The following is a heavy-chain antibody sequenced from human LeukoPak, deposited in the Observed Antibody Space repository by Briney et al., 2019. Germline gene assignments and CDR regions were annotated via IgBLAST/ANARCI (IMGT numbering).Heavy chain of an antibody. Sequence: SVKVSCKASGGTFSSYAISWVRQAPGQGLEWMGGIIPIFGTANYAQKFQGRVTITADESTSTAYMELSSLRSEDTAVYYCARDPPYESSSSPRFDYWGQGTLVTVSS. D-gene: IGHD6-6*01. CDR2: IIPIFGTA. V-gene: IGHV1-69*13. J-gene: IGHJ4*02. CDR3: ARDPPYESSSSPRFDY. CDR1: GGTFSSYA.